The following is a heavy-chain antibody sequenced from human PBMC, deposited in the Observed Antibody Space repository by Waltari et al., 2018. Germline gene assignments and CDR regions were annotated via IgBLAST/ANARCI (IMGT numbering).Heavy chain of an antibody. CDR3: ARADGYSTGDAFDI. Sequence: QVQLQQWGAGLLKPSETLSLTCAVYGGSFSGYYWSWIRQPPGKGLEWIGEINHSGSTNYNPSLKSRVTISVDTSKNQFSLKLSSVTAADTAVYYCARADGYSTGDAFDIWGQGTMVTVSS. J-gene: IGHJ3*02. V-gene: IGHV4-34*01. CDR1: GGSFSGYY. CDR2: INHSGST. D-gene: IGHD5-18*01.